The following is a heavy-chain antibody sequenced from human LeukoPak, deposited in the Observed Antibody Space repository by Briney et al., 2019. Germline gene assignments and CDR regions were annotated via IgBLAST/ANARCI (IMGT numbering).Heavy chain of an antibody. J-gene: IGHJ4*02. CDR2: ISSSSSTI. V-gene: IGHV3-48*04. CDR1: GFTFSSYS. CDR3: ARETPRRGETRDGYR. Sequence: GGSLRLSCAASGFTFSSYSMNWVRQAPGKGLEWVSYISSSSSTIYHADSVKGRFTISRDNAKNSLYLQMNSLRAEDTAVYYCARETPRRGETRDGYRWGQGTVVTVSS. D-gene: IGHD5-24*01.